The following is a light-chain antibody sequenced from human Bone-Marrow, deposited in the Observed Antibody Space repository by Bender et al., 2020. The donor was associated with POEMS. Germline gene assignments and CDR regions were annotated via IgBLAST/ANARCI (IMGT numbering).Light chain of an antibody. CDR2: DSP. Sequence: QSALTRPPSASGSPGQSVTISCTGTSSDVGGYNNVSWYQRHPGKAPKLMIYDSPKRPSGVPDRFSGSKSGNTASLTVSGLQNEDEADYYCGSYEDSNFVIFGGG. V-gene: IGLV2-8*01. J-gene: IGLJ2*01. CDR3: GSYEDSNFVI. CDR1: SSDVGGYNN.